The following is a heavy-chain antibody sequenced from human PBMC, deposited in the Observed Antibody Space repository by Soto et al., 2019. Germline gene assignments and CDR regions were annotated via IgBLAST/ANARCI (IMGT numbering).Heavy chain of an antibody. J-gene: IGHJ6*02. CDR3: ASPGPGYGYGTDPYYYYYYGMDV. D-gene: IGHD5-18*01. V-gene: IGHV1-69*13. CDR2: TIPIFGTA. CDR1: GGTFSSYA. Sequence: ASVKVSCKASGGTFSSYAISWVRQAPGQGLEWMGGTIPIFGTANYAQKFQGRVTITADESTSTAYMELSSLRSEDTAVYYCASPGPGYGYGTDPYYYYYYGMDVWGQGTTVTVSS.